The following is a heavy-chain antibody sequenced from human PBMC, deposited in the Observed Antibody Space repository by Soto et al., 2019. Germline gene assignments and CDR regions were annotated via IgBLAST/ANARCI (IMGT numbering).Heavy chain of an antibody. J-gene: IGHJ6*02. CDR3: ARGGAWIQLWLKFYGMAV. V-gene: IGHV4-34*01. D-gene: IGHD5-18*01. CDR1: GGSFSGYY. Sequence: LPATMSLTCAVYGGSFSGYYWRWIRPPPGKGLEWIGEINHSGSTNYNPSLKSRVTISVDTSKNQFSLKLSSVTAADTAVYYCARGGAWIQLWLKFYGMAVWGQGTTVTVSS. CDR2: INHSGST.